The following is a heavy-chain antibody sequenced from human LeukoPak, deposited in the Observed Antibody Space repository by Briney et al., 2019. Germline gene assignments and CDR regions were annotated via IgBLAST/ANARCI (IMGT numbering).Heavy chain of an antibody. V-gene: IGHV4-38-2*01. CDR3: ARLYLPATRFDY. J-gene: IGHJ4*02. CDR1: GYSINSGYC. CDR2: IDHSGNT. Sequence: SETLSLSCAVSGYSINSGYCWGWIRQPPGKGPEWIGGIDHSGNTHYNPSLKNRVTISVDTSKNDFSLKLSSVTATDTAVYYCARLYLPATRFDYWGQGTLVTVSS. D-gene: IGHD5-24*01.